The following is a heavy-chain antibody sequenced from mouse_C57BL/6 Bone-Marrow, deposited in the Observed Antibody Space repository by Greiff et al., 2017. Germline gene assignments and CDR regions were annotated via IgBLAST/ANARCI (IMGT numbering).Heavy chain of an antibody. V-gene: IGHV5-16*01. D-gene: IGHD3-3*01. CDR3: ARDLGTSFDY. CDR1: GFTFSDYY. CDR2: INYDGSST. J-gene: IGHJ2*01. Sequence: EVKLVESEGGLVQPGSSMKLSCTASGFTFSDYYMAWVRQVPEKGLEWVANINYDGSSTYYLDSLKSRFIISRDNAKNILYLQMSSLKSEDTATYYCARDLGTSFDYWGQGTTLTVSS.